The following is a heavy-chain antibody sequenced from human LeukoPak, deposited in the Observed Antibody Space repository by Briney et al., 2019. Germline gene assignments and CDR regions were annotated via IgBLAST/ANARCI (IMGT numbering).Heavy chain of an antibody. CDR1: GYSISSGYY. V-gene: IGHV4-38-2*02. CDR2: IYHSGST. D-gene: IGHD3-22*01. Sequence: SETLSLTCTVSGYSISSGYYWGWIRQPPGKGLEWIGSIYHSGSTYYNPSLKSRVTISVDTSKNQFSLKLSSVTAADTAVYYCARDPPAGDSSGYYRSAFDIWGQGTMVTVSS. J-gene: IGHJ3*02. CDR3: ARDPPAGDSSGYYRSAFDI.